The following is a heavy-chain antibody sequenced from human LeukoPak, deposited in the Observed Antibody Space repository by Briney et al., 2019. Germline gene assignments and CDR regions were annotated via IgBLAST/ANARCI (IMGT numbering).Heavy chain of an antibody. CDR1: GYTVSSNSAA. V-gene: IGHV6-1*01. D-gene: IGHD6-13*01. CDR3: ARGPQLVGYYYIDV. Sequence: SQTLSLTCAISGYTVSSNSAAWNWIRLSPSRGLEWLGRTYYRSKWYNDYAVSVKSRITINPDTSKNQFSLQLNSVTPEDTAVYYCARGPQLVGYYYIDVWAEGTTVTVSS. J-gene: IGHJ6*03. CDR2: TYYRSKWYN.